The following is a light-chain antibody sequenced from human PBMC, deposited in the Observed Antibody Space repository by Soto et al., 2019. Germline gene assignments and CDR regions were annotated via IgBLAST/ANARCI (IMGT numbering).Light chain of an antibody. J-gene: IGKJ1*01. CDR3: QQYGSSPRT. Sequence: EIELTQTPDTLSLSPGESATVSWRASQSVRSSYLAWYQQTPGQTPRLLIYAASSRATGIPDRFSGSGSGTDFSLTISRLEAEDFAVYYCQQYGSSPRTFGQGTKVDI. CDR2: AAS. CDR1: QSVRSSY. V-gene: IGKV3-20*01.